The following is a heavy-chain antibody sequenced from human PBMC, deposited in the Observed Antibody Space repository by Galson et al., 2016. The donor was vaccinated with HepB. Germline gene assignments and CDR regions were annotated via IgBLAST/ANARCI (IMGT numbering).Heavy chain of an antibody. CDR3: VKLQYLQDDVFNF. CDR2: IHYSGNT. Sequence: SETLSLTCTVSRDSVSNGRYYWGWIRQPPGKGLEWIGSIHYSGNTHYNTSLKSRITISVDTSKNQFSLKVNSVTAADTAVYYCVKLQYLQDDVFNFWGQGTMVTVSS. CDR1: RDSVSNGRYY. V-gene: IGHV4-39*01. J-gene: IGHJ3*01. D-gene: IGHD4-11*01.